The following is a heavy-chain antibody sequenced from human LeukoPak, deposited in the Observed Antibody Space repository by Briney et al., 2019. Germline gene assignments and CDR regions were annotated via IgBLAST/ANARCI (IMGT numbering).Heavy chain of an antibody. Sequence: ASLKVSCKASGYTFAGCYMHWVGQAPGQKLEWMGWINPNSGGTNYAQKFQGRVTMTRDTSISTAYMELSRLRSDDTAVYYCAREVDYDSSGYYRDYYYGMDDWGQGTTVTVSS. D-gene: IGHD3-22*01. V-gene: IGHV1-2*02. CDR3: AREVDYDSSGYYRDYYYGMDD. J-gene: IGHJ6*02. CDR2: INPNSGGT. CDR1: GYTFAGCY.